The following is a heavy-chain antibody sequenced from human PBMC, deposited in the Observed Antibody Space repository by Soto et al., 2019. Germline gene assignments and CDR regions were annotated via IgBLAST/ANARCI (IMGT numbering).Heavy chain of an antibody. CDR2: IIPIFGTA. D-gene: IGHD6-6*01. CDR1: GGTFSSYA. CDR3: ARNEQLVPDAFDI. V-gene: IGHV1-69*13. J-gene: IGHJ3*02. Sequence: ASVKVSCKASGGTFSSYAISWVRQAPGQGLEWMGGIIPIFGTANYAQRFQGRVTITADESTSTAYMELSSLRSEDTAVYYCARNEQLVPDAFDIWGQGTMVTVSS.